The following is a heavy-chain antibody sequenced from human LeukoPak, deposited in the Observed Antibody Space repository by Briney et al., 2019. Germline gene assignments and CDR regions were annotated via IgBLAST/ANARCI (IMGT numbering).Heavy chain of an antibody. V-gene: IGHV3-30*04. CDR1: GFTFSTYA. CDR3: SRDMSPAMDV. Sequence: RRSLRLSCAASGFTFSTYAMHWVRQAPGQGLEWVAVISYDGSNKYYADSVKGRFTISRDISKNTLYLQMNSLRAEHTAMYYCSRDMSPAMDVWGKGTTVTVSS. J-gene: IGHJ6*04. D-gene: IGHD3-10*02. CDR2: ISYDGSNK.